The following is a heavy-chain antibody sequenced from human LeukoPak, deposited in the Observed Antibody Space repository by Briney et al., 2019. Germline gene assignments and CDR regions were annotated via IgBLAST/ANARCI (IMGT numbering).Heavy chain of an antibody. V-gene: IGHV4-59*01. D-gene: IGHD3-3*01. J-gene: IGHJ4*02. CDR2: IYYSGST. CDR3: ARGSELRFLEWLPLPAY. CDR1: GGSISSYY. Sequence: PSETLSLTCTVSGGSISSYYWSWIRQPPGKGLEWIGYIYYSGSTNYNPSLKSRVTISVDTSKNQFSLKLSSVTAADTAVYYCARGSELRFLEWLPLPAYWGQGTLVTVSS.